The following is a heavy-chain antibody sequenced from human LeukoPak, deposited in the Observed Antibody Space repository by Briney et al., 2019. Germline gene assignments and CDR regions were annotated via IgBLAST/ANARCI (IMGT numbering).Heavy chain of an antibody. J-gene: IGHJ4*02. D-gene: IGHD3-22*01. CDR2: ISGSGGST. V-gene: IGHV3-23*01. Sequence: GGSLRLSCAASGFTFSSYAMSWVRQAPGKGLEWVSAISGSGGSTYYADSVKGRFTISRDNSKNTLYLQMNSLRAEDTAVYYCADESSSGYYYPTTAFDYWGQGTLVTVSS. CDR1: GFTFSSYA. CDR3: ADESSSGYYYPTTAFDY.